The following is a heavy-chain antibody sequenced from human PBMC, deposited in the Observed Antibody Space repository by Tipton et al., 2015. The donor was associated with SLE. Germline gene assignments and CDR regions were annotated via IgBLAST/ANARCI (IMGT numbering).Heavy chain of an antibody. J-gene: IGHJ3*02. V-gene: IGHV3-73*01. CDR3: ARAGEYDQRAFHI. Sequence: SLRLSCAASGFSFSGSGMHWVRQASGKGLEWVGRIRSKANSYATRSAASVKGRFTVSRDDSRNTAYLQMNSLKIEDTAVYYCARAGEYDQRAFHIWGRGTMVTVSS. D-gene: IGHD3-10*01. CDR1: GFSFSGSG. CDR2: IRSKANSYAT.